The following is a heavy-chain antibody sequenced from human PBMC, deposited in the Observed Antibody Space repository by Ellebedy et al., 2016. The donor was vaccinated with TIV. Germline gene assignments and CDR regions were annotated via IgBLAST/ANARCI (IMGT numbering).Heavy chain of an antibody. CDR3: ARDSRLLGPNDAFDI. CDR2: IYTSGST. Sequence: SETLSLTXTVSGGSISSYYWSWIRQPAGKGLEWIGRIYTSGSTNYNPSLKSRVTMSVDTSKNQFSLKLSSVTAADTAVYYCARDSRLLGPNDAFDIWGQGTMVTVSS. V-gene: IGHV4-4*07. CDR1: GGSISSYY. D-gene: IGHD3-22*01. J-gene: IGHJ3*02.